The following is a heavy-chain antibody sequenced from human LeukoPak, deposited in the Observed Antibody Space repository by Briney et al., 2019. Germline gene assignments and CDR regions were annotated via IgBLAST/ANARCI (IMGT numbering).Heavy chain of an antibody. Sequence: GGSLRLSCAASGFTFSSYAMSWVRQAPGKGLEWVSAISCSGGSTYYADSVKGRFTISRDNSKNTLYLQMNSLRAEDTAVYYCAKSFVAYSSGWYYFDYWGQGTLVTVSS. CDR2: ISCSGGST. CDR1: GFTFSSYA. J-gene: IGHJ4*02. CDR3: AKSFVAYSSGWYYFDY. D-gene: IGHD6-19*01. V-gene: IGHV3-23*01.